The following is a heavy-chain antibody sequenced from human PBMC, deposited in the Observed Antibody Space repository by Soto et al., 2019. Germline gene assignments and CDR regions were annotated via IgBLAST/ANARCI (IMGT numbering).Heavy chain of an antibody. CDR1: GYTFTSYY. CDR3: AREPHRYCSGGSCFGDAFDI. CDR2: INPSGGST. D-gene: IGHD2-15*01. J-gene: IGHJ3*02. Sequence: ASVKVSCTASGYTFTSYYMNWVRQTPGQGLEWMGIINPSGGSTSYAQKFQGRVTMTRDTSTSIVYMELSSLRSEDTAVYYCAREPHRYCSGGSCFGDAFDIWGQGTMVTVSS. V-gene: IGHV1-46*01.